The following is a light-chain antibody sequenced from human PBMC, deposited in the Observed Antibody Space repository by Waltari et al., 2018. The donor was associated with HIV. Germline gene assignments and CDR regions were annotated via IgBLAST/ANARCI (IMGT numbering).Light chain of an antibody. Sequence: DIRVTQSPTSLSASVGDRVTITCQASQDNRNHFNWYQQKPGKAPRLLIYDTSTLETGVPSRFSGTGYGTHFTFTISSLQPEDFATYYCQQKFSFGGGTKVEIK. V-gene: IGKV1-33*01. CDR2: DTS. CDR1: QDNRNH. J-gene: IGKJ4*01. CDR3: QQKFS.